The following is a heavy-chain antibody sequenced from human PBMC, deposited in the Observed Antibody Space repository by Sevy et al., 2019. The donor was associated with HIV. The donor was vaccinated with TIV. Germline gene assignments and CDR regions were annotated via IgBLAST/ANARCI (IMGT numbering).Heavy chain of an antibody. V-gene: IGHV3-23*01. J-gene: IGHJ4*02. CDR3: AREGCTKPHDY. CDR2: LSFGCGEI. D-gene: IGHD2-8*01. CDR1: GITFSKYS. Sequence: GGSLRLSCAASGITFSKYSMSWVRQPPGKGLEWVSTLSFGCGEINHADSVKGRFTISRDNSKNSLYLQMNNLRAEDTAVYYCAREGCTKPHDYWGQGTLSPSPQ.